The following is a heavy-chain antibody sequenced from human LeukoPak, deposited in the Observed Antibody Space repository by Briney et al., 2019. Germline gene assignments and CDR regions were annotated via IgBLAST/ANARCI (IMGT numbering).Heavy chain of an antibody. Sequence: GGSLRLSCAASGFTFSSYAMSWVRQAPGKGLEWVSAISGSGGSTYYADSVKGRFTISRDNSKNTLYLQMNSLRAEDTAVYYCARDGGDYYYYGMDVWGQGTTVTVSS. D-gene: IGHD3-10*01. CDR3: ARDGGDYYYYGMDV. V-gene: IGHV3-23*01. CDR1: GFTFSSYA. J-gene: IGHJ6*02. CDR2: ISGSGGST.